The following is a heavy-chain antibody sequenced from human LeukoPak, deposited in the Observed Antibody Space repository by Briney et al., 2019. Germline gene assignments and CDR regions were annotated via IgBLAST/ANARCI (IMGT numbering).Heavy chain of an antibody. CDR2: IYYSGST. J-gene: IGHJ3*02. V-gene: IGHV4-59*08. Sequence: SETLSLTCTVSGGSISSYYWSWIRQPPGKGLEWIGYIYYSGSTNYNPSLKSRVTISVDTSKNQFSLKLSSVTAADTAVYYCARLPLLNCSGGSCYGEDAFDIWGQGTMVTVSS. CDR3: ARLPLLNCSGGSCYGEDAFDI. CDR1: GGSISSYY. D-gene: IGHD2-15*01.